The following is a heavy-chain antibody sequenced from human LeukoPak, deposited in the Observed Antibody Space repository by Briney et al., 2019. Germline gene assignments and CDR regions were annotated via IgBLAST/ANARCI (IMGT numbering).Heavy chain of an antibody. CDR1: GGSISSGGYY. Sequence: PSETLSLNCTVSGGSISSGGYYWSWIRQHPAKSLERIGYIYYSGSTYYNPSLKSRVTISVDTSKNQFSLKLSSVTAADTAVYYWGRGGSIYYYYGMDVWGQGTTVTVSS. J-gene: IGHJ6*02. CDR2: IYYSGST. CDR3: GRGGSIYYYYGMDV. D-gene: IGHD2/OR15-2a*01. V-gene: IGHV4-31*03.